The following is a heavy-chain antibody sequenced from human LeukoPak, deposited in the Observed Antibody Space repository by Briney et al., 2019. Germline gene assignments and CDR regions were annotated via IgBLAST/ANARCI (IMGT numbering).Heavy chain of an antibody. CDR2: INHSGYT. J-gene: IGHJ3*02. D-gene: IGHD6-13*01. Sequence: KTSETLSLTCAVYGGSFSGYYWSWIRQPPGQGLEWIGEINHSGYTNSNPSLKSRVTISVDTSKNQFALKLSSVTAADTAVYYCARARAAAGNLYAFDIWGQGTMVTVSS. V-gene: IGHV4-34*01. CDR1: GGSFSGYY. CDR3: ARARAAAGNLYAFDI.